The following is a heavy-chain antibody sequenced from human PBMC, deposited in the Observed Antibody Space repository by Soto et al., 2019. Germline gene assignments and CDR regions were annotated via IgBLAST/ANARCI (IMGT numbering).Heavy chain of an antibody. D-gene: IGHD4-17*01. CDR1: GGYFSGYY. V-gene: IGHV4-34*01. J-gene: IGHJ3*02. CDR2: INHSGST. Sequence: PSETLSLTCAVYGGYFSGYYWSWIRQPPGKGLEWIGEINHSGSTNYNPSLKSRVTISVDTSKNQFSLKLSSVTAADTAVYYCARALFISTDAFDIWGQGTMVTVSS. CDR3: ARALFISTDAFDI.